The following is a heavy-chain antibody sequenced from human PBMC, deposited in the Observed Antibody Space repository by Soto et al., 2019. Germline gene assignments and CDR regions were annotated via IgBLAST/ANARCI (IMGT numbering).Heavy chain of an antibody. Sequence: SETLSLACTVAGGSISRYYWSWIRQPPGKGLEWIGYIYYSGSTNYNPSLKSRVTISVDTSKNQFSLKLSSVTAADTAVYYCAWGGAYDSSYYYYMVVWGKGTTVTVSS. CDR1: GGSISRYY. J-gene: IGHJ6*03. CDR3: AWGGAYDSSYYYYMVV. V-gene: IGHV4-59*08. CDR2: IYYSGST. D-gene: IGHD3-3*01.